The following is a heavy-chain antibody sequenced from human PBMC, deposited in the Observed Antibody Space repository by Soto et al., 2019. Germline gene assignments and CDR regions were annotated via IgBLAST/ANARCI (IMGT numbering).Heavy chain of an antibody. V-gene: IGHV4-59*12. CDR3: ARSVLVPAAINWFDP. CDR1: GGSISSYY. Sequence: SETLSLTCTVSGGSISSYYWTWIRQPPGKGLEWIGYIYHSGSTYYNPSLKSRVTISVDRSKNQFSLKLSSVTAADTAVYYCARSVLVPAAINWFDPWGQGTLVTVSS. D-gene: IGHD2-2*02. J-gene: IGHJ5*02. CDR2: IYHSGST.